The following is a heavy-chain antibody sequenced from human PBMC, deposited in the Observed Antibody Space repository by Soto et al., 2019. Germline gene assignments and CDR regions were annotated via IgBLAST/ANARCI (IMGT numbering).Heavy chain of an antibody. CDR1: GFTFSDSY. CDR2: INSGSSYT. CDR3: ASSLERGWLQVTPDY. V-gene: IGHV3-11*06. J-gene: IGHJ4*02. D-gene: IGHD3-3*01. Sequence: QVQLVESGGGLVKPGGSLRLSCAASGFTFSDSYMSWIRQAPGKGLEWVSYINSGSSYTNYADYVKGRFTISRDNVKNSLYLQVNCLRAGDAAVYYCASSLERGWLQVTPDYWGQGTLVIVSS.